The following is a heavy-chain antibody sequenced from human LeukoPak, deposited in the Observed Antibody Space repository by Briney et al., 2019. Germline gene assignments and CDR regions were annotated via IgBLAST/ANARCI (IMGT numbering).Heavy chain of an antibody. CDR3: AKDVAAGDFDY. Sequence: PGGSLRLSCAASGFXFSSYAISWVRQAPGKGLEWLSAISGSGGSTYYADSVKGRFTISRDNSKNTLYLQMNSLRAEDTAVYYCAKDVAAGDFDYWGQGTLVTVSS. D-gene: IGHD7-27*01. CDR1: GFXFSSYA. CDR2: ISGSGGST. V-gene: IGHV3-23*01. J-gene: IGHJ4*02.